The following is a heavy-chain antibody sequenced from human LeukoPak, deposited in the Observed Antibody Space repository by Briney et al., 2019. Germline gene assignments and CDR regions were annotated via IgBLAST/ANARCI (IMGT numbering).Heavy chain of an antibody. CDR2: IHHSVKA. V-gene: IGHV4-38-2*02. D-gene: IGHD2-2*01. CDR3: AREWYCSSTSCHYYFEY. Sequence: PSETLSLTCAVSGYSISSGYYGGWIRQPPGKGLEWLWSIHHSVKAYYNPSLRSWVTISLDTSKNQLSVNLISVTAADTAVYYCAREWYCSSTSCHYYFEYWGQGTLVTVSS. J-gene: IGHJ4*02. CDR1: GYSISSGYY.